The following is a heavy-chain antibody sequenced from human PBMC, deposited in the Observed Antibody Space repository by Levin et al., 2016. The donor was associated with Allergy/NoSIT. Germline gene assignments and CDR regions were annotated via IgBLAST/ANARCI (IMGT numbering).Heavy chain of an antibody. V-gene: IGHV4-4*07. J-gene: IGHJ4*02. CDR1: DGSISTYY. D-gene: IGHD7-27*01. CDR3: ATSGAGLGMY. CDR2: IYASGNT. Sequence: LSLTCTVSDGSISTYYWSWIRQSAGKGLEWIGRIYASGNTNYNPSLKSRVTISLDTSKNHLKLSSVTAADTAVYYCATSGAGLGMYWGRGTLVTVSS.